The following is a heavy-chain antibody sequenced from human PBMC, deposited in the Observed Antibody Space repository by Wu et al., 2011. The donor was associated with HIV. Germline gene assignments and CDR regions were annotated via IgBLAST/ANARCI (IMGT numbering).Heavy chain of an antibody. D-gene: IGHD4-17*01. Sequence: QVQLVQSGAEVKKPGASVKVSCKASGYIFTSYGITWVRQAPGQGLEWMGWINPNSGGTNYAQKFQGRVTMTRDTSISTAYMELSRLRSDDTAVYYCARREGGDHFDYWGQGTLVTVSS. CDR2: INPNSGGT. J-gene: IGHJ4*02. CDR1: GYIFTSYG. CDR3: ARREGGDHFDY. V-gene: IGHV1-2*02.